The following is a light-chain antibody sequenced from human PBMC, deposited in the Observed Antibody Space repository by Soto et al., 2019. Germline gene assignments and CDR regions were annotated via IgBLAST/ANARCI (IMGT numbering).Light chain of an antibody. CDR3: RQYGRSLGFA. J-gene: IGKJ4*01. Sequence: EIVLTQSPGTLSLSPGERATLSCRASQTVTSTYLSWYQHKPGQAPRLLIYDASNRATGIPARFSGSGSGTDFTLTISSLEPEDFAVYYCRQYGRSLGFAFGGGTKVDI. CDR1: QTVTSTY. CDR2: DAS. V-gene: IGKV3-20*01.